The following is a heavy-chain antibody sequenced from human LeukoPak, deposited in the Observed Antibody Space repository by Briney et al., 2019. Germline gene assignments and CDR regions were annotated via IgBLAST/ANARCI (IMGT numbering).Heavy chain of an antibody. V-gene: IGHV1-69*13. Sequence: SVKVSCKAFGGTFKTYAISWVRQAHGQGLEWMGGIIPLLGTPDYAQKFQDKVTISADESTRTAYMELSSLRSDDTATYYCTITVPYGGRDYWGQGTLIIVSS. CDR3: TITVPYGGRDY. J-gene: IGHJ4*02. D-gene: IGHD4/OR15-4a*01. CDR1: GGTFKTYA. CDR2: IIPLLGTP.